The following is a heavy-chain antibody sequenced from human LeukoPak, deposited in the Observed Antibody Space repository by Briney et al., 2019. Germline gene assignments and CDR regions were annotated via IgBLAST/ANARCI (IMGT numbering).Heavy chain of an antibody. CDR2: IYYSGST. Sequence: SETLSLTCTVSGGSISSYYWSWIRQPPGKGLEWIGYIYYSGSTNYNPSLKSRVTISVDTSKNQFSLKLSSVTAADTAVYYCASAQTDYYDSSGYYYHFDYWGQGTLVTVSS. CDR1: GGSISSYY. CDR3: ASAQTDYYDSSGYYYHFDY. V-gene: IGHV4-59*01. D-gene: IGHD3-22*01. J-gene: IGHJ4*02.